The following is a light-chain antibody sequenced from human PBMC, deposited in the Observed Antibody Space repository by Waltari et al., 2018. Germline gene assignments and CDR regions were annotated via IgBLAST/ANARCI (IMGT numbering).Light chain of an antibody. CDR2: DAS. CDR3: QKYVNLPAT. CDR1: QSVGRY. V-gene: IGKV3-20*01. J-gene: IGKJ1*01. Sequence: EIVLTQSPGTLSLSPGARATLSCRASQSVGRYLAWYQQKPVQAPRLLIYDASTRATGIPDRFSGSGSGTDFSLTISRLESEDFAVYYCQKYVNLPATFGQGTKVEIK.